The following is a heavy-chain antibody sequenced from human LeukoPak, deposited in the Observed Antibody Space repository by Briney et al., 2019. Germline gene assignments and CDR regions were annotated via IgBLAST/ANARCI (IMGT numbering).Heavy chain of an antibody. D-gene: IGHD5-24*01. Sequence: SETLSLTCTVSGDSISSYYWSWIRQPPGKGLEWIAYIDYSGSTHYNPSHKSRVTMSVDKSKNQFSLKLSSVTAADTAVYYCARDGYNYGAFDIWGQGTMVTVSS. CDR2: IDYSGST. CDR3: ARDGYNYGAFDI. V-gene: IGHV4-59*12. J-gene: IGHJ3*02. CDR1: GDSISSYY.